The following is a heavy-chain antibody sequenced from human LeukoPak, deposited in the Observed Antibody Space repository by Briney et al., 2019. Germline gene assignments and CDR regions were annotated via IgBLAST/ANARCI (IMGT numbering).Heavy chain of an antibody. Sequence: GGSLRLSCAASGFTFSSYGMHWVRQAPGKGLGWVAAIWYDGSNKYYADSVKGRFTISRDNSKNTLYLQMNSLRAEDTAVYYCARVQGGYSSSWYDGMDVWGQGTTVTVSS. D-gene: IGHD6-13*01. J-gene: IGHJ6*02. CDR3: ARVQGGYSSSWYDGMDV. V-gene: IGHV3-33*01. CDR2: IWYDGSNK. CDR1: GFTFSSYG.